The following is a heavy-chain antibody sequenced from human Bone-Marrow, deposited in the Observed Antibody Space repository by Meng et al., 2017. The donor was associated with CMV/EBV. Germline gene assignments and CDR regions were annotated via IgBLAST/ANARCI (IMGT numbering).Heavy chain of an antibody. CDR1: GFTVSSNE. CDR2: ISGGST. Sequence: GESLKISCAASGFTVSSNEMSGVRQAPGKGLEWVSPISGGSTYYADSRKGRFTISRDNAKNSLYLQMNSLRAEDTALYYCARDEGGIDYWGQGTLVTVAS. D-gene: IGHD3-16*01. CDR3: ARDEGGIDY. V-gene: IGHV3-38-3*01. J-gene: IGHJ4*02.